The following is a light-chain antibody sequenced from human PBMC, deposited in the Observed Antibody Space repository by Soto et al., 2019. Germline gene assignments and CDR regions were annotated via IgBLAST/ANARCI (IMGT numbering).Light chain of an antibody. J-gene: IGKJ1*01. CDR1: QSVSNNY. Sequence: EIVFTQSPGTLSLSPGARATLSCRASQSVSNNYLAWYQQKPGQAPRLLIYGASSRATGIPDRFSGSGSGTEFTPTISRLEPEDFAVYYCQQYGSSQTFGQGTKVDNK. V-gene: IGKV3-20*01. CDR2: GAS. CDR3: QQYGSSQT.